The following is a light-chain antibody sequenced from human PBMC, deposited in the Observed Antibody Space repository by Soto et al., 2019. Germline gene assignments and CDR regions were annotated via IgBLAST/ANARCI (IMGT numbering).Light chain of an antibody. Sequence: QSALTQPASVSGSPEQSITISCTGTRSDVGGYNYVSWYQQYPGKAPKLMIYDVSNRPSGVSDRFSGSKSGNTASLTISGLQAEDEADYYCSSYTSSSTRVFGTGTKVTVL. CDR2: DVS. J-gene: IGLJ1*01. CDR1: RSDVGGYNY. CDR3: SSYTSSSTRV. V-gene: IGLV2-14*01.